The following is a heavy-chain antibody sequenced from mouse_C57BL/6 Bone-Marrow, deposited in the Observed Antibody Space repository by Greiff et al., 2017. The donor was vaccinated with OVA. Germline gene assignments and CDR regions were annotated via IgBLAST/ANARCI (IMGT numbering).Heavy chain of an antibody. V-gene: IGHV1-19*01. D-gene: IGHD1-1*01. CDR2: INPYNGGT. CDR1: GYTFTDYY. CDR3: AREDYYGSSYNYYAMDY. J-gene: IGHJ4*01. Sequence: EVQLQQSGPVLVKPGASVKMSCKASGYTFTDYYMNWVKQSHGKSLEWIGVINPYNGGTSYNQKFKGKATLTVDKSSSTAYMELNSLTSEDSAVYYCAREDYYGSSYNYYAMDYWGQGTSVTVSS.